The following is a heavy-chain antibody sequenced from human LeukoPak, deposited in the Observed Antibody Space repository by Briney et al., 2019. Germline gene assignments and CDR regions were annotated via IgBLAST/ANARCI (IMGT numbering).Heavy chain of an antibody. D-gene: IGHD4-17*01. CDR2: INSDGSST. V-gene: IGHV3-74*01. J-gene: IGHJ5*02. CDR3: VKMGTSDFGRNYWFDP. Sequence: PGGSLRLSCAASGFTFSSSWMHWVRQAPGKGLVWVSRINSDGSSTSYADSVKGRFTISRDNSKNTLYLQMNTLRPEDTAVYYCVKMGTSDFGRNYWFDPWGQGTLVTVSS. CDR1: GFTFSSSW.